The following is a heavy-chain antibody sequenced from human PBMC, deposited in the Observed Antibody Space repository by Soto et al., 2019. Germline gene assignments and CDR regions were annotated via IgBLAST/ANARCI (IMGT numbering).Heavy chain of an antibody. Sequence: SVKVSCKASGGTFSSYTISWVRQAPGQGLEWMGRIIPILGIANYAQKFQGRVTITADKSTSTAYMELSSLRSEYTAVYYCARDGMVRGVIVSYYYYGMDVWGQGTTVTVSS. CDR3: ARDGMVRGVIVSYYYYGMDV. J-gene: IGHJ6*02. D-gene: IGHD3-10*01. CDR2: IIPILGIA. V-gene: IGHV1-69*04. CDR1: GGTFSSYT.